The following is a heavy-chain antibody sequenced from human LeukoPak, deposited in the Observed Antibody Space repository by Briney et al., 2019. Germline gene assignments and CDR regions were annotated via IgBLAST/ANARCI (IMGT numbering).Heavy chain of an antibody. J-gene: IGHJ1*01. CDR1: GFTLDNYA. Sequence: GGSLRLSCADSGFTLDNYAIHWVRQAPGKGLEWVPLISGDGGSTYYADSMKGRFTISRDNSKNSLYLQMNSLRTEDTALYYCARDSQEFFQHWGQGTLVTVSS. CDR2: ISGDGGST. V-gene: IGHV3-43*02. CDR3: ARDSQEFFQH.